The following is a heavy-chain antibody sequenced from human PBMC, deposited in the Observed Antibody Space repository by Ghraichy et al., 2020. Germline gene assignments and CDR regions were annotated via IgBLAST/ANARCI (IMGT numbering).Heavy chain of an antibody. Sequence: GESLNISCAASGFTFSSYAMSWVRQAPGKGLEWVSAISGSGGSTYYADSVKGRFTISRDNSKNTLYLQMNSLRAEDTAVYYCAKDPVTGYCSSTSCLSRFDARWYFDYWGQGTLVTVSS. D-gene: IGHD2-2*01. J-gene: IGHJ4*02. CDR1: GFTFSSYA. V-gene: IGHV3-23*01. CDR2: ISGSGGST. CDR3: AKDPVTGYCSSTSCLSRFDARWYFDY.